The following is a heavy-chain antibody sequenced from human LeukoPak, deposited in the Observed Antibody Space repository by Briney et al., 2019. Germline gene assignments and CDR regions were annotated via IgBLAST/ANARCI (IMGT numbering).Heavy chain of an antibody. CDR1: GYTFTSYG. V-gene: IGHV1-46*01. J-gene: IGHJ4*02. CDR3: ARDSQWLLRRGSFDY. CDR2: INPSGGST. D-gene: IGHD3-22*01. Sequence: ASVKVSCKASGYTFTSYGISWVRQAPGQGLEWMGIINPSGGSTSYAQKFQGRVTMTRDMSTSTVYMELSNLRSEDTAVYYCARDSQWLLRRGSFDYWGQGTLVTVSS.